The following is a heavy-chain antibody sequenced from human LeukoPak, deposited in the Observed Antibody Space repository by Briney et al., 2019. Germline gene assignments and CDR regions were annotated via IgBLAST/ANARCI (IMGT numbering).Heavy chain of an antibody. J-gene: IGHJ4*02. D-gene: IGHD1-20*01. CDR1: GDSFSSANYY. CDR2: VYYDGST. V-gene: IGHV4-30-4*08. Sequence: PSETLSLTCTVSGDSFSSANYYWTWVRQPPGKGLEWIGYVYYDGSTYYHPSLQSRLAISVDTSKNQFSLNLTSVTAADTAVYYCVRGLTGYSYFFDYWGQGALVTVSS. CDR3: VRGLTGYSYFFDY.